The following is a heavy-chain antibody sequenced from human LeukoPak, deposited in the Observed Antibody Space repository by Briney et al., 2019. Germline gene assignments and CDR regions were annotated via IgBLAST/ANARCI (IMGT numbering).Heavy chain of an antibody. CDR3: AKTIVGVTAISLGFDY. D-gene: IGHD2-21*02. CDR2: IYSGGST. Sequence: GGSLRLSCAASGFTVSSNYMSWVRQAPGKGLEWVSVIYSGGSTYYADSVKGRFTISRDNSKNTLYLQMNSLRAEDTAVYYCAKTIVGVTAISLGFDYWGQGTLVTVSS. CDR1: GFTVSSNY. V-gene: IGHV3-53*01. J-gene: IGHJ4*02.